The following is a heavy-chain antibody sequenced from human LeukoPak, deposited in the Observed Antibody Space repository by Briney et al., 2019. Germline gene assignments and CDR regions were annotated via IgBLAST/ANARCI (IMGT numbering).Heavy chain of an antibody. CDR1: GFTVSGNY. V-gene: IGHV3-66*01. Sequence: GGSLRLSCAASGFTVSGNYMSWVRQAPGKGPEWVSLIYSGGSTSYADSVKGRFTISRDNSKNTLSPLMNSLRVEDTAVYYCTKVRSGSSNWALRVFDYWGQGALVTVSS. J-gene: IGHJ4*02. CDR3: TKVRSGSSNWALRVFDY. D-gene: IGHD4-11*01. CDR2: IYSGGST.